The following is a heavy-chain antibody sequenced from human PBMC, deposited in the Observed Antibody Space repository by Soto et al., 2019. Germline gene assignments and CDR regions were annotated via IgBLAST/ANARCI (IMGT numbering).Heavy chain of an antibody. CDR1: GFTFSSYW. CDR3: ARPPLYCSSTSCYGYYYYYGMTS. CDR2: IKQDGSEK. V-gene: IGHV3-7*05. Sequence: GGSLRLSCAASGFTFSSYWMSWVRQAPGKGLEWVANIKQDGSEKYYVDSVKGRFTISRDNAKNSLYLQMNSLRAEDTAVYYCARPPLYCSSTSCYGYYYYYGMTSGAKGPRSPSP. J-gene: IGHJ6*02. D-gene: IGHD2-2*01.